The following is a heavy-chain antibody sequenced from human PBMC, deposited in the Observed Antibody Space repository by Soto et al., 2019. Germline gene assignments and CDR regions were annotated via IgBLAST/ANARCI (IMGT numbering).Heavy chain of an antibody. CDR3: ATDSAGRGPFDP. D-gene: IGHD3-10*01. CDR2: TYHTGST. Sequence: SETLSLTCTISGGSFGTNYLSWIRQAPGKGLEWIGYTYHTGSTKYNPSLKSRATISVDTSKNQFSLTLNSAAAADTAVYYCATDSAGRGPFDPWGQGILVTVYS. CDR1: GGSFGTNY. V-gene: IGHV4-59*13. J-gene: IGHJ5*02.